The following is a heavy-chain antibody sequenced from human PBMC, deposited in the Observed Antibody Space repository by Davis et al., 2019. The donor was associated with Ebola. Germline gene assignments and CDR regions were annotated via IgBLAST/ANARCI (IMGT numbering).Heavy chain of an antibody. Sequence: ASVKVSCKASGYSFTDDGMSWVRQAPGQGLEWMGWISTYNGNTNYAQKVQGRITMTTDTSTSTAYMELRSLRSDDTARYYCARDVRGITGPSEYWGQGTLVTVSS. J-gene: IGHJ4*02. V-gene: IGHV1-18*01. CDR2: ISTYNGNT. CDR1: GYSFTDDG. CDR3: ARDVRGITGPSEY. D-gene: IGHD1-1*01.